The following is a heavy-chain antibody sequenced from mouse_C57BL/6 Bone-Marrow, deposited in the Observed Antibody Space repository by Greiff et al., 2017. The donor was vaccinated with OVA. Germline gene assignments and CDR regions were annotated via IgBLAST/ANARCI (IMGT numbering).Heavy chain of an antibody. CDR3: ARRAPSYGDDPYYAMDY. V-gene: IGHV2-9-1*01. CDR1: GFSFTSYA. J-gene: IGHJ4*01. Sequence: VQLQESGPGLVAPSQSLSITCTVSGFSFTSYAISWVRQPPGKGLEWLGVIWTGGGTNYNSALKSRLSISKDNSKSQVFLKMNSLQTDDTARYYCARRAPSYGDDPYYAMDYWGQGTSVTVSS. CDR2: IWTGGGT. D-gene: IGHD2-2*01.